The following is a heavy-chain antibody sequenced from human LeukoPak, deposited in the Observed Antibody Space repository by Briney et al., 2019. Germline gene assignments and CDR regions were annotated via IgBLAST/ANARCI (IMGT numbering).Heavy chain of an antibody. D-gene: IGHD3-3*01. Sequence: GGSLRLSCAASGFIFSNYAMGWVRQAPGKGLEWISGITGSGGSPYYADSVKGRFTISRDNSKNALFLQMMGLRVEDTAVYYCTRRNDFRSGPYWGQGTLVTVAS. CDR2: ITGSGGSP. CDR1: GFIFSNYA. CDR3: TRRNDFRSGPY. V-gene: IGHV3-23*01. J-gene: IGHJ4*02.